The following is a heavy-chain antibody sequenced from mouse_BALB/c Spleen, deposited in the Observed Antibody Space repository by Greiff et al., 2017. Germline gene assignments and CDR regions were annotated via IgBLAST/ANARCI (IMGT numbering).Heavy chain of an antibody. V-gene: IGHV1S126*01. J-gene: IGHJ3*01. Sequence: VQLQQSGPQLVRPGASVKISCKDSGYSFTSYWMHWVKQRPGQGLEWIGMIDPSDSETRLNQKFKDKATLTVDKSSSTAYMQLSSPTSEDSAVYYCARGASTAWFAYWGQGTLVTVSA. CDR2: IDPSDSET. D-gene: IGHD1-1*01. CDR1: GYSFTSYW. CDR3: ARGASTAWFAY.